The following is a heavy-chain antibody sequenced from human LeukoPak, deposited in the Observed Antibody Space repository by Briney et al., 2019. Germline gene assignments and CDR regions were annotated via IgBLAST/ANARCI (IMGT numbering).Heavy chain of an antibody. J-gene: IGHJ4*02. D-gene: IGHD3-10*01. V-gene: IGHV4-59*01. CDR3: ARTNFYGSGSYYFDY. CDR1: DDPLSNYY. CDR2: IYYTGNT. Sequence: PSETLSLTCTVPDDPLSNYYWGWIRQPPGKGLEWIGYIYYTGNTNYNPSLMSRVTMSVDTSKNQFSLKLSSVTAADTAIYYCARTNFYGSGSYYFDYWGQGTLVTVST.